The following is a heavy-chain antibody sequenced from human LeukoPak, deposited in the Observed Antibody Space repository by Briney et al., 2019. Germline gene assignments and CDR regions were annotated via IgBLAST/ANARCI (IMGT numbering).Heavy chain of an antibody. J-gene: IGHJ4*02. CDR2: INPSGGST. CDR1: GYTFTSYY. D-gene: IGHD6-19*01. Sequence: ASVKVSCKASGYTFTSYYMHWVRQAPGQGLEWMGIINPSGGSTSYAQKFQGRVTMTTDTSTSTAYMELRSLRSDDTAVYYCARDFGEFYSSGWSLFDYWGQGTLVTVSS. CDR3: ARDFGEFYSSGWSLFDY. V-gene: IGHV1-46*01.